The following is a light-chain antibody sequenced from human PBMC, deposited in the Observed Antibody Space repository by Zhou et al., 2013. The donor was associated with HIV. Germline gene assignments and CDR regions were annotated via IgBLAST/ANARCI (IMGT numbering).Light chain of an antibody. J-gene: IGKJ3*01. CDR1: QGISNY. V-gene: IGKV1-27*01. Sequence: DIQMTQSPSSLSASVGDRVTITCRASQGISNYLAWYQQKPGKAPKLLIYAAATLQSGVPSRFSGSGSGTEFTLTISGLQSEDFAVYYCQQHSSSFTFGPGTIVEIK. CDR3: QQHSSSFT. CDR2: AAA.